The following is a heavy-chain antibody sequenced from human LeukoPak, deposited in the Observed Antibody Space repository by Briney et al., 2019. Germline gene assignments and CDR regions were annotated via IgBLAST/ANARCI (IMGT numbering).Heavy chain of an antibody. CDR3: ARDMGIVVVPAAIDYYYGMDV. CDR1: GFTFSSYG. Sequence: PGRSLRLSCAASGFTFSSYGMHWVRQASGKGLEWVAVIWYDGSNKYYADSVKGRFTISRDNSKNTLYLQMNSLRAEDTAVYYCARDMGIVVVPAAIDYYYGMDVWGQGTTVTVSS. J-gene: IGHJ6*02. V-gene: IGHV3-33*01. D-gene: IGHD2-2*01. CDR2: IWYDGSNK.